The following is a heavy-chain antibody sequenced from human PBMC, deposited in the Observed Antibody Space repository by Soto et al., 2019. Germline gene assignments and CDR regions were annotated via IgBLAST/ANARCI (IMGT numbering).Heavy chain of an antibody. CDR1: GFTFSSYE. Sequence: GGSLRLSCAASGFTFSSYEMNWVRQAPGKGLEWVSYISSSGSIIYYADSVKGRFTISRDNAKNSLYLQMNSLRAEDTAVYYCARDPRIAVDGSGYYYGMDVWGQGTTVTVSS. V-gene: IGHV3-48*03. J-gene: IGHJ6*02. CDR3: ARDPRIAVDGSGYYYGMDV. CDR2: ISSSGSII. D-gene: IGHD6-13*01.